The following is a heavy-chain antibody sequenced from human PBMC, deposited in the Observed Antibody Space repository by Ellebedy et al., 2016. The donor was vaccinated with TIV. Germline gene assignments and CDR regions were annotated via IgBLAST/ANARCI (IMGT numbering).Heavy chain of an antibody. CDR2: IYHSGST. J-gene: IGHJ6*02. Sequence: SETLSLTXSVSGYSVRSGYSWGWIRQPPGKGLEWIGNIYHSGSTYYSPSLRSRVTLSLDTSKNHLSLRLTSLSAADTAVYYCARTDLRYGMDVWGPGTTVTVS. V-gene: IGHV4-38-2*02. CDR1: GYSVRSGYS. CDR3: ARTDLRYGMDV. D-gene: IGHD3/OR15-3a*01.